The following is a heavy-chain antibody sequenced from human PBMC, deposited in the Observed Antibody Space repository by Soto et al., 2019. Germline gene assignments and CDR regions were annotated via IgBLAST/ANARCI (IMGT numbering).Heavy chain of an antibody. D-gene: IGHD7-27*01. V-gene: IGHV1-3*04. CDR1: GYTFTNYG. J-gene: IGHJ4*02. CDR2: INTGDGNT. Sequence: QVHLVQSGAEEKMPGASIKVSCKASGYTFTNYGIHWLRQVPGQGLEWMGWINTGDGNTQYSQNFLGRVTISRDTSAMCAYMEVTSLRSEDTAVYYCVRPLSSNWLDKNYEYWGQGTLATVSS. CDR3: VRPLSSNWLDKNYEY.